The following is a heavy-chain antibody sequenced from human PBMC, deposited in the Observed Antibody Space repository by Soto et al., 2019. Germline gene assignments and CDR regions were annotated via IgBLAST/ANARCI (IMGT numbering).Heavy chain of an antibody. CDR1: GGSISSGGYY. Sequence: QVQLQESGPGLVKPSQTLSLTCTVSGGSISSGGYYWSWIRQHPGKGLEWIGYIYYSGSTYYNPSFKGRFTISVARAKTQFSLKLSSVTAANAAVYYGARNQWGLKRRLAFDIWGKGKMATVSS. V-gene: IGHV4-31*03. J-gene: IGHJ3*02. CDR2: IYYSGST. CDR3: ARNQWGLKRRLAFDI. D-gene: IGHD2-15*01.